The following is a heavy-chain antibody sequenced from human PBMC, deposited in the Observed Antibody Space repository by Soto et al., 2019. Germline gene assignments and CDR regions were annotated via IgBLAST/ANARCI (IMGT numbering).Heavy chain of an antibody. CDR2: INPNSGGT. CDR1: GYTFTGYY. CDR3: ARDDIGGCDYTGGFDP. D-gene: IGHD5-12*01. V-gene: IGHV1-2*02. Sequence: ASVKVSCKASGYTFTGYYMHWVRQAPGQGLEWMGWINPNSGGTNYAQKFQGRVTMTRDTSISTAYMELSRLRSDDTAVYYCARDDIGGCDYTGGFDPWGQGTLVTVSS. J-gene: IGHJ5*02.